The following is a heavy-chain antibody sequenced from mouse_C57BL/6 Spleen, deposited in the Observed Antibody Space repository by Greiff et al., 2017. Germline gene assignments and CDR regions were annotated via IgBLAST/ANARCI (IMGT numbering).Heavy chain of an antibody. J-gene: IGHJ2*01. CDR1: GYAFTNYL. CDR2: INPGRGCT. D-gene: IGHD4-1*01. CDR3: ARSGTDYYLDY. Sequence: VQLQQSGAELVRPGSSVKVSCPASGYAFTNYLIEWVKQRPGQGLEWIGEINPGRGCTNSNEKVKGKATLTAAKSSSTVYMQLSSLRYEDAAVYFGARSGTDYYLDYWGQGTTLTVSS. V-gene: IGHV1-54*01.